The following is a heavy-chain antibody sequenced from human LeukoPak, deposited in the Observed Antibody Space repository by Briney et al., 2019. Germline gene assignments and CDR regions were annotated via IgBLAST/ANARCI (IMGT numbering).Heavy chain of an antibody. CDR1: GFTFSNYW. Sequence: GGSLRLSCAASGFTFSNYWMQWVRQAPGKGLVWVSRINSDGSSPSYADSVKGRFTISRDNAKNTLYLQMNSLRAEDTAVYYCARESAQVVTFDYWGQGALVTVSS. D-gene: IGHD2-15*01. CDR2: INSDGSSP. J-gene: IGHJ4*02. V-gene: IGHV3-74*01. CDR3: ARESAQVVTFDY.